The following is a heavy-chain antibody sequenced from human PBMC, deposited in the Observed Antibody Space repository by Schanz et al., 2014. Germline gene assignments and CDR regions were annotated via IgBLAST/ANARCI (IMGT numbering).Heavy chain of an antibody. CDR1: GYAFTTYG. V-gene: IGHV1-18*01. J-gene: IGHJ4*02. CDR3: ARGYGDSPTDF. Sequence: QVQLVQSGAEVKKPGASVRVSCKVSGYAFTTYGISWVRQAPGQGLEWMGWISPYNGNTNYAQKFQGRVTITADKSTFTAYMDVSSLRSEDTAVYYCARGYGDSPTDFWGQGTLVTGSS. CDR2: ISPYNGNT. D-gene: IGHD4-17*01.